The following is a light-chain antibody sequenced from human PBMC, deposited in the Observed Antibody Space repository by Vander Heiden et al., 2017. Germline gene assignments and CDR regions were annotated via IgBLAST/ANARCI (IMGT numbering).Light chain of an antibody. Sequence: HLTQSPSSLSASVGDRVTISCRASQSISSYLNWYQQKPGKAPKLLIYAASSLESGVPSRFSGSGSGTDFTLTISSLQPEDFATYYCQQYYSTPPLTFGGGTKVEIK. J-gene: IGKJ4*01. CDR3: QQYYSTPPLT. CDR1: QSISSY. CDR2: AAS. V-gene: IGKV1-39*01.